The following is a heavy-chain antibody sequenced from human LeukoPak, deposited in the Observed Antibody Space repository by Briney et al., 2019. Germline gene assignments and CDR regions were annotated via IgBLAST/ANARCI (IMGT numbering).Heavy chain of an antibody. Sequence: SETLSLTCTVSGGSISSYYWSWIRQPPGKGLEWIGYIYYRGSTNYNPSLKSRVTISVDTSKNQFSLKLSSVTAADTAVYYCARDAPLITMVRGVSTREYYFDYWGQGTLVTVSS. CDR1: GGSISSYY. CDR3: ARDAPLITMVRGVSTREYYFDY. CDR2: IYYRGST. J-gene: IGHJ4*02. D-gene: IGHD3-10*01. V-gene: IGHV4-59*01.